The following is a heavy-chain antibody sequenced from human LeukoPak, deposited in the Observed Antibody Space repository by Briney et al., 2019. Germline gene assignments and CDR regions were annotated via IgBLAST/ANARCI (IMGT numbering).Heavy chain of an antibody. V-gene: IGHV4-39*01. CDR1: GGSISSSSYY. CDR3: ARTLRCCSGGSCYGNWFDP. J-gene: IGHJ5*02. D-gene: IGHD2-15*01. CDR2: IYYSGST. Sequence: SETLSLTCTVSGGSISSSSYYWGWIRQPPGKGLEWIGSIYYSGSTYYNPSLKSRVTISVDTSKNQFSLKLSSVTAADTAVYYCARTLRCCSGGSCYGNWFDPWGQGTLVTVSS.